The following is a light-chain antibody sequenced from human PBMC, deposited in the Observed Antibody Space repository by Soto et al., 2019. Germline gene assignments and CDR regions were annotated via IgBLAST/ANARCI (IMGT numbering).Light chain of an antibody. CDR2: AAS. CDR1: QSISSY. J-gene: IGKJ1*01. V-gene: IGKV1-39*01. Sequence: DIQMTQSPSSLSASVGDRVTITCRASQSISSYLNWYQQKPGKAPKLLIYAASSLQSGVPSRFSGSGSGTDFTLTISSQQPEDFATYYCQQSSSTPLTFGQGTKVEIK. CDR3: QQSSSTPLT.